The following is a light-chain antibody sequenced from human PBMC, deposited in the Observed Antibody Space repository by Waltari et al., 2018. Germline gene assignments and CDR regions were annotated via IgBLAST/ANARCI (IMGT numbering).Light chain of an antibody. J-gene: IGKJ4*01. CDR2: DAA. CDR3: QHYKNFPLT. V-gene: IGKV1-5*01. Sequence: DVQMTQSPSTLSASVGDRVTITCRASEDISTWLAWYQQKPGKAPKLLISDAASLKSGVPSRFSGSGSGTDFTLTITSMQPDDFATYYCQHYKNFPLTFGGGTNVEV. CDR1: EDISTW.